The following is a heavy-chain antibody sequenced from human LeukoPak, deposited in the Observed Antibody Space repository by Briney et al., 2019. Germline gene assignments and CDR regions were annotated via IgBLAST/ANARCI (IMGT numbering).Heavy chain of an antibody. Sequence: GGSLRLSCAASGFSFSSSWMNWVRQAPGRGLEWVAKMKLDGSEKSYVDSVKGRFTISGDNAKKSLYLQMNSLRAEDTAVYYCARGYYAMGVWGQGTTVTVSS. CDR1: GFSFSSSW. D-gene: IGHD3-16*01. CDR2: MKLDGSEK. J-gene: IGHJ6*02. V-gene: IGHV3-7*05. CDR3: ARGYYAMGV.